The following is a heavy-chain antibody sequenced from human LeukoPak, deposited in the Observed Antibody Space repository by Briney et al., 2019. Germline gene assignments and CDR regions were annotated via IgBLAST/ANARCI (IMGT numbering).Heavy chain of an antibody. D-gene: IGHD3-22*01. J-gene: IGHJ4*02. Sequence: KPGGSLTLSCAASGYTFSDFSVNWVRQAPGKGLEWVSSISVRSNYRYYADSVWGRFTISRDDARDSLFLQMNSLRAEDTAVYFCVRLRRNNDRSGYYYYYDYWGQGTLVTVSS. CDR1: GYTFSDFS. CDR3: VRLRRNNDRSGYYYYYDY. CDR2: ISVRSNYR. V-gene: IGHV3-21*01.